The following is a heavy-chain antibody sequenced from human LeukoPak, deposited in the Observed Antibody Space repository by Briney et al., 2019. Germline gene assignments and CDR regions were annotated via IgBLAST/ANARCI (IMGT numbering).Heavy chain of an antibody. CDR2: INGDGRNI. CDR3: TRDLMDYDVSTGLHHYYMDV. V-gene: IGHV3-74*01. Sequence: GGSLRLSCVASGFTFSSYWMHWVRQDPRKGLVWVSRINGDGRNINYADSVRGRFTISRDNAKNTLYLQMNTLRVEDTAVYYCTRDLMDYDVSTGLHHYYMDVWGQGTTVSVSS. J-gene: IGHJ6*02. CDR1: GFTFSSYW. D-gene: IGHD3-9*01.